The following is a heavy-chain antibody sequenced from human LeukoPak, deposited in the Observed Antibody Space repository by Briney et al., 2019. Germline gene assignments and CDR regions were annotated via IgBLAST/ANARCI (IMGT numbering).Heavy chain of an antibody. CDR3: ARSDPYSVAGLDY. Sequence: APVKVSCKASGGTFSSYAISWVRQAPGQGLEWMGGIIPIFGTANYAQKFQGRVTITADESTSTAYMELSSLRSEDTAVYYCARSDPYSVAGLDYWGQGTLVTVSS. D-gene: IGHD6-19*01. CDR1: GGTFSSYA. J-gene: IGHJ4*02. CDR2: IIPIFGTA. V-gene: IGHV1-69*13.